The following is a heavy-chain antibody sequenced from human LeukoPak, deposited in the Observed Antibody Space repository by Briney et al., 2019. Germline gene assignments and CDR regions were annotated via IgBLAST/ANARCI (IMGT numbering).Heavy chain of an antibody. D-gene: IGHD3-16*01. Sequence: GGSLTLSCAVSGFSFNIYSVNWARHSRGGGLEWVPSISFGSTYISYADSVKGRFTISRDDAKKSLYLQMNGLRAEDTALYYCASGIFYASVQTWSRVWGQGTLVTVSS. CDR2: ISFGSTYI. J-gene: IGHJ4*02. CDR3: ASGIFYASVQTWSRV. CDR1: GFSFNIYS. V-gene: IGHV3-21*01.